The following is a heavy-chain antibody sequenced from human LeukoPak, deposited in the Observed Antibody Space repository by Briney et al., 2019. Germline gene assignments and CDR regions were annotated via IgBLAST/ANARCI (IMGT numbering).Heavy chain of an antibody. Sequence: GGSLRLSCAASGFTFSTYTMYWVRHPPGKRLEWVSIIGSSGGGIHYADSVKGRFTISRDNSKNALYLQMNSLRIEDTAVYYCAINPNWGTHSWGQGVLVTVSS. CDR2: IGSSGGGI. V-gene: IGHV3-23*01. CDR3: AINPNWGTHS. D-gene: IGHD7-27*01. CDR1: GFTFSTYT. J-gene: IGHJ4*02.